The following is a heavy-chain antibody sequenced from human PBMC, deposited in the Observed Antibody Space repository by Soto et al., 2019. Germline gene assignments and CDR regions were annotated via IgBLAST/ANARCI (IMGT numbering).Heavy chain of an antibody. V-gene: IGHV4-59*08. J-gene: IGHJ6*02. CDR2: IYYSGST. D-gene: IGHD2-2*01. CDR1: GGSISSYY. CDR3: GSVIYQPQSPPDQYGMDV. Sequence: PSETLSLTCTVSGGSISSYYWSWIRQPPGKGLEWIGYIYYSGSTNYNPSLKSRVTISVDTSKNQFSLKLSSVTAADTAVYYCGSVIYQPQSPPDQYGMDVWGQGTTVTVS.